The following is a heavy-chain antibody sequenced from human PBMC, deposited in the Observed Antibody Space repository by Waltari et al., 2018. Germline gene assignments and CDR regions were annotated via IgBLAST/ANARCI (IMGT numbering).Heavy chain of an antibody. CDR3: AKDEGARLAPTFGMDA. D-gene: IGHD6-6*01. CDR1: GFPFSTYT. Sequence: EMQLLESGGGLVQPGGSLRLSCAASGFPFSTYTMTWVRQAPGKVRGWVAVRTASGLMDYGDSVKGRFIISMDNSKNTLYLEMYRLRVEDTARYYCAKDEGARLAPTFGMDAWGQGTTVIVSS. V-gene: IGHV3-23*01. J-gene: IGHJ6*02. CDR2: RTASGLM.